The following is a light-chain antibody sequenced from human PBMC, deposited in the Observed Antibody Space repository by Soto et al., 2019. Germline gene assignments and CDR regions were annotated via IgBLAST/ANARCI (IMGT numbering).Light chain of an antibody. CDR2: AAS. J-gene: IGKJ4*01. Sequence: EIVMTQSPATLSVSAGDRATLSCGASQSVSRNLAWYQQKPGRAPRLLIYAASTRATGVPARFSGSGSGTEFTLTISSLQSEDFAVYYCQQYDQWPPLTFGGGTKVEIK. CDR1: QSVSRN. V-gene: IGKV3-15*01. CDR3: QQYDQWPPLT.